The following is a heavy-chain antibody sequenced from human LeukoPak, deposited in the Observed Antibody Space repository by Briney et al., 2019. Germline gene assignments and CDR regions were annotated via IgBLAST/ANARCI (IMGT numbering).Heavy chain of an antibody. D-gene: IGHD3-22*01. J-gene: IGHJ4*02. Sequence: TGGSLRLSCAASGFTFSSYWMSWVRQAPGKGLEWVANIKQGGSEKYYVDSVKGRFTISRDNAKNSLYLQMNSLRAEDTAVYYCARDGYDSSGYYLYDYWGQGTLVTVSS. CDR2: IKQGGSEK. V-gene: IGHV3-7*01. CDR1: GFTFSSYW. CDR3: ARDGYDSSGYYLYDY.